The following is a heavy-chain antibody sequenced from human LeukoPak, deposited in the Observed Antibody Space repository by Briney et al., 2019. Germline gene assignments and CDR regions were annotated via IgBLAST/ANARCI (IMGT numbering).Heavy chain of an antibody. CDR2: ISGSGGGT. CDR3: AKDPWTVRGVILDY. CDR1: GFTFSSYA. J-gene: IGHJ4*02. Sequence: PGGSLRLSCAASGFTFSSYAMSWVRQAPGKGLEWVSAISGSGGGTYYADSVKGRFTISRDNSKNTLYLQMNSLRAEDTAVYYCAKDPWTVRGVILDYWGQGTLVTVSS. D-gene: IGHD3-10*01. V-gene: IGHV3-23*01.